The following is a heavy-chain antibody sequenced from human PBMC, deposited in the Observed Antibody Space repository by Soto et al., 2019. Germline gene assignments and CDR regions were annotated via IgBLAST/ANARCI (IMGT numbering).Heavy chain of an antibody. J-gene: IGHJ6*02. CDR1: GFTFSSYA. D-gene: IGHD6-6*01. CDR3: ARARMYSSSSGAYYYYYGMDV. CDR2: ISYDGSNK. V-gene: IGHV3-30-3*01. Sequence: QVQLVESGGGVVQPGRSLRLSCAASGFTFSSYAMHWVRQAPGKGLEWVAVISYDGSNKYYADSVKGRFTISRDNSKNTLYLQMNSLRAEDTAVYYCARARMYSSSSGAYYYYYGMDVWGQGTTVTFSS.